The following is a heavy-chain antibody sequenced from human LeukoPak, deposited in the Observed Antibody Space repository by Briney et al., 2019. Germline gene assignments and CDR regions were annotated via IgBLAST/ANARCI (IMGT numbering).Heavy chain of an antibody. Sequence: SGTLSLTCSVSGGSIRSYYWTWIRQPPGKGLEWIGYIYYSGNTNYNPSLQSRVTISVDTSKNQFSLKLSSVSAADTAVYYCARVYYSRSYDYWYFDLWGRGTLVTVSS. D-gene: IGHD6-13*01. CDR2: IYYSGNT. J-gene: IGHJ2*01. V-gene: IGHV4-59*01. CDR3: ARVYYSRSYDYWYFDL. CDR1: GGSIRSYY.